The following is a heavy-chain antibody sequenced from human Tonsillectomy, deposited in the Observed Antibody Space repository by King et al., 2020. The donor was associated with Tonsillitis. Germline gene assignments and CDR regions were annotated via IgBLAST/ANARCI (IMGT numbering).Heavy chain of an antibody. V-gene: IGHV3-33*01. Sequence: VQLVESGGGVVQPGRSLRLSCAASGFTFSSYGMHWVRQAPGKGLEWVAVIWYDGSNKYYADSVKGRFTISRDNSKNTLYLQMNSLGAEDTAVYYCARDGGEEMAYWGQGTLVTVSS. CDR2: IWYDGSNK. CDR3: ARDGGEEMAY. CDR1: GFTFSSYG. D-gene: IGHD5-24*01. J-gene: IGHJ4*02.